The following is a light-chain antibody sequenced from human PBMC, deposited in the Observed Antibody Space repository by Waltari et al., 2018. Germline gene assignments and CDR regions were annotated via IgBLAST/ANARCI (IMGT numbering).Light chain of an antibody. CDR2: AGS. Sequence: QSALTQPASVSGSPGPSITISCTGTSRYVGHYNLVHWYQQHPGKAPKLMLSAGSKRPSGVSNRFSGSKSGNTASLTISGLQAEDEADYYCCSYAGSSTYVFGTGTKVTVL. CDR3: CSYAGSSTYV. J-gene: IGLJ1*01. CDR1: SRYVGHYNL. V-gene: IGLV2-23*01.